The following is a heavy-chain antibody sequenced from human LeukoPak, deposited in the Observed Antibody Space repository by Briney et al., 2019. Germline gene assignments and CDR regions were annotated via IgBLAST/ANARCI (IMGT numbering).Heavy chain of an antibody. CDR1: GGSISSSSSY. V-gene: IGHV4-39*01. J-gene: IGHJ4*02. CDR3: ARITVTTGGVDY. CDR2: IYYSGST. Sequence: SETLSLTCTVSGGSISSSSSYWGWIRQPPGKGLEWIGSIYYSGSTYYNPSLKSRVTISVDTSKNQFSLKLSSVTAADTAVYYCARITVTTGGVDYWGQGTLVTVSS. D-gene: IGHD4-17*01.